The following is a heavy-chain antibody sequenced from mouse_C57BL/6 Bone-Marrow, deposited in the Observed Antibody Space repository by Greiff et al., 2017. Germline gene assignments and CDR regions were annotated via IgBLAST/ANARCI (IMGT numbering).Heavy chain of an antibody. CDR1: GYTFTSYW. J-gene: IGHJ4*01. V-gene: IGHV1-64*01. CDR3: ARSVYYYYAMGD. CDR2: IHPNSGST. D-gene: IGHD1-1*01. Sequence: QVQLQQPGAELVKPGASVKLSCKASGYTFTSYWMHWVKQRPGQGLEWIGMIHPNSGSTNYNEKFKSKATLTVDKSSSTAYMQLSSLTSEDSAVYYCARSVYYYYAMGDWGQGTSVTVSS.